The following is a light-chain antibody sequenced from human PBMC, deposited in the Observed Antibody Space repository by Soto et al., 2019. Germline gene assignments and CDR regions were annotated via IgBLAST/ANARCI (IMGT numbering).Light chain of an antibody. CDR1: TSNIGSHY. V-gene: IGLV1-51*01. J-gene: IGLJ2*01. CDR3: ATWDSSLNVVL. CDR2: DDD. Sequence: QSVLTQPPSVSAAPGEKVTISCSGSTSNIGSHYVSWYQQFPRTAPKLLIYDDDRRPSGMPDRFSGSKSGTSATLGITGLQKGDEADYYCATWDSSLNVVLFGGGTKLTVL.